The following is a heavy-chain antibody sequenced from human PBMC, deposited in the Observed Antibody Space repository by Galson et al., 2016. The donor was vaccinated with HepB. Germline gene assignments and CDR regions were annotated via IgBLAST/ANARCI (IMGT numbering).Heavy chain of an antibody. V-gene: IGHV4-59*01. Sequence: SETLSLTCTVSGDSFRSYYWSWIRRSPGKGLEWIGYIYYSGSGSASYNPSLKSRVTISVDTSREQFSLNLRSVTSADTAVYYCARGGLLQGWFDPWGQGIVVTVSS. J-gene: IGHJ5*02. CDR1: GDSFRSYY. CDR3: ARGGLLQGWFDP. CDR2: IYYSGSGSA.